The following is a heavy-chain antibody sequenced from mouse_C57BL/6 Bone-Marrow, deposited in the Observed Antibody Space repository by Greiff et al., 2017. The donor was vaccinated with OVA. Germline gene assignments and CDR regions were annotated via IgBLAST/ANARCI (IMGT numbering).Heavy chain of an antibody. CDR3: ARQYGNYMDY. CDR1: GFTFSDYY. Sequence: DVKLVESGGGLVQPGGSLKLSCAASGFTFSDYYMYWVRQTPEKRLEWVAYISNGGGSTYYPDTVKGRFTISRDNAKNTLYLQMSRLKSEDTAVYYCARQYGNYMDYWGQGTSVTVSS. V-gene: IGHV5-12*01. J-gene: IGHJ4*01. CDR2: ISNGGGST. D-gene: IGHD2-1*01.